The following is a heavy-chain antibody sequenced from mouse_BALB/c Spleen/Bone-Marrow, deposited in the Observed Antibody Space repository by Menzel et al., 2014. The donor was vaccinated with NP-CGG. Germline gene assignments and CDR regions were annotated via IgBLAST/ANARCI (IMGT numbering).Heavy chain of an antibody. CDR3: ARYYDYDWYFDV. J-gene: IGHJ1*01. CDR2: IYPGSGST. Sequence: QVRLKQSGPELVKPGASVKMSCKASGYTFTDYVISWVKQRTGQGLEWIGEIYPGSGSTYYNEKFEGKATLTADKSSNTAYMQLSSLTSEDSAVYFCARYYDYDWYFDVWGAGTTVTVSS. V-gene: IGHV1-77*01. D-gene: IGHD2-4*01. CDR1: GYTFTDYV.